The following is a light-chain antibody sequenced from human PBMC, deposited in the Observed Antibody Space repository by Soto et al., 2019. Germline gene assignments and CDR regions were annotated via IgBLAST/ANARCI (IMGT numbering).Light chain of an antibody. Sequence: ALTQPPSASGTPGQRVTIFCSGSSSNIGTKTVIWYQQLPGAAPKLLIYSDNQRPSGVPDRFSGSKSGTSASLAISGLQSEDEADYYCAAWDVSLVVFGGGTKVTVL. CDR1: SSNIGTKT. CDR2: SDN. CDR3: AAWDVSLVV. V-gene: IGLV1-44*01. J-gene: IGLJ2*01.